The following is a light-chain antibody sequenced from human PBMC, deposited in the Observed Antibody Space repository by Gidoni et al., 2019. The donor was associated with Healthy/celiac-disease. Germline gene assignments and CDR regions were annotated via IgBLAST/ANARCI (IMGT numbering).Light chain of an antibody. CDR3: NSRDSSGNVV. Sequence: SSELTQDPAVSVALGQTGRITCQGDSLRSYYASWYQQKPGQAPVLVIYGKNNRPSGIPDRFSGSSSGNPASLTITGAQAEDEADYYCNSRDSSGNVVFGGGTKLTVL. CDR2: GKN. J-gene: IGLJ2*01. CDR1: SLRSYY. V-gene: IGLV3-19*01.